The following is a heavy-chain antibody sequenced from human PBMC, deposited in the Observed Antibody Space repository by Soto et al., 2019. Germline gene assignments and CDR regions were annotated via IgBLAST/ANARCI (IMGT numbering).Heavy chain of an antibody. J-gene: IGHJ6*02. CDR3: ARVNHVYYYGMDV. V-gene: IGHV4-30-4*01. Sequence: PSETLSLTSTVSGGSISSGDYYWSWIRQPPGKGLEWIGYIYYSGSTYYNPSLKSRVTISVDTSKNQFSLKLSSVTAADTAVYYCARVNHVYYYGMDVSGQGTTVTFCS. CDR2: IYYSGST. CDR1: GGSISSGDYY.